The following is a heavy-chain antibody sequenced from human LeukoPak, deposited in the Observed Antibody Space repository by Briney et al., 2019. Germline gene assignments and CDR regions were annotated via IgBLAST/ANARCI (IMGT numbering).Heavy chain of an antibody. Sequence: SETLSLTCTVSGGSISSSSYYWGWIRQPPGKGLEWIGSIYYSGSTYYNPSLKSRVTISVDTSKNQFSLKLSSVTAADTAVYYCARLVAGSVFDYWGQGTLVTVSS. D-gene: IGHD6-19*01. J-gene: IGHJ4*02. CDR3: ARLVAGSVFDY. CDR1: GGSISSSSYY. V-gene: IGHV4-39*01. CDR2: IYYSGST.